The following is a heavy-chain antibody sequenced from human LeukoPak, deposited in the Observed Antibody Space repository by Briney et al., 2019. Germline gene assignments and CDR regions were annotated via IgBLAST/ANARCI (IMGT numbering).Heavy chain of an antibody. Sequence: GGSLRLSCSASGFTFSTYWMTWVRQAPGKGLEWVANINPDGSETYYVDSLRGRFIISRVNAKNSLFLQMNSLRADDTAVYYCARDESRLDRRDFGYWGQGTLVTVSS. CDR2: INPDGSET. J-gene: IGHJ4*02. CDR1: GFTFSTYW. V-gene: IGHV3-7*01. CDR3: ARDESRLDRRDFGY. D-gene: IGHD6-19*01.